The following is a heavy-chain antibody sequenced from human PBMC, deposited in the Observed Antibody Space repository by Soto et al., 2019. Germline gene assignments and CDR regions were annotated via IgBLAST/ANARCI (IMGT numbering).Heavy chain of an antibody. CDR1: GGSISSSSYY. CDR2: IHYSGST. V-gene: IGHV4-39*01. D-gene: IGHD6-19*01. CDR3: ARHSLDSSGWLLIDY. J-gene: IGHJ4*02. Sequence: QLQLQESGPGLVKPSETLSLTCTVSGGSISSSSYYWGWIRQPPGKGLEWIGRIHYSGSTYYHLSLKSGATIAVDTSKNQCSRRLSSVTAADTAVYYCARHSLDSSGWLLIDYWGQGTLVTVTS.